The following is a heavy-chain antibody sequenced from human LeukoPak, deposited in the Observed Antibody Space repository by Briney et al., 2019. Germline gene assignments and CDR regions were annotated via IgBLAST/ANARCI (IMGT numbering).Heavy chain of an antibody. CDR1: GFTFSSYA. Sequence: PGGSLRLSCAASGFTFSSYAMSWVRQAPGKGLEWVSAISGSGGSTYYADSVKGRFTISRDISKIALYLQMNSLRPEDTAVYYCVKDKGAYGSETGFDIWGQGILVTVSS. D-gene: IGHD4-17*01. V-gene: IGHV3-23*01. CDR3: VKDKGAYGSETGFDI. CDR2: ISGSGGST. J-gene: IGHJ4*02.